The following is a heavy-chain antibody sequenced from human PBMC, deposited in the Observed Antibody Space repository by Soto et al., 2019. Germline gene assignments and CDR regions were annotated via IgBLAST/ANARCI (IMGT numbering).Heavy chain of an antibody. CDR1: GYTFTSYG. V-gene: IGHV1-69*13. D-gene: IGHD5-18*01. CDR3: AIIRLGGYSFDY. CDR2: XIPXFXTX. Sequence: SVTVSCKASGYTFTSYGISWVRQAPGQGLEWMXXXIPXFXTXXSXXXFQGRVTITADESTSTAYMELSSLRSADTAVYYCAIIRLGGYSFDYWGQGTLVTVSS. J-gene: IGHJ4*02.